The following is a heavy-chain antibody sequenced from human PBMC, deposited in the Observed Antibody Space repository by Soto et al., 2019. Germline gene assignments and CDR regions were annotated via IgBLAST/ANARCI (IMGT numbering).Heavy chain of an antibody. Sequence: SVKVSCKTSGGTFNSYAISWVRQAPGQSLEWMGGIVPLFGLADYAQNFQGRVTITADASTSVAYLELTSLTSQDTAVYYCATTTYYYGSWSQYWYFDLSGRGTLVT. V-gene: IGHV1-69*13. CDR1: GGTFNSYA. J-gene: IGHJ2*01. D-gene: IGHD3-10*01. CDR3: ATTTYYYGSWSQYWYFDL. CDR2: IVPLFGLA.